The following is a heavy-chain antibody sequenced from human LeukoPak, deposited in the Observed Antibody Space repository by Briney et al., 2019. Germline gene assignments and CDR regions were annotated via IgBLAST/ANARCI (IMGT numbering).Heavy chain of an antibody. CDR2: IKQDGSEK. Sequence: GGSLGLSCAASVFTFSSYWMSWVRQAPGEGLEWVANIKQDGSEKYYVDSVKGRFTISRDNAKNSLYLQMNSLRAEDTAVYYCAREAAAGDYYFDYWGQGTLVTVSS. J-gene: IGHJ4*02. V-gene: IGHV3-7*01. CDR1: VFTFSSYW. D-gene: IGHD6-13*01. CDR3: AREAAAGDYYFDY.